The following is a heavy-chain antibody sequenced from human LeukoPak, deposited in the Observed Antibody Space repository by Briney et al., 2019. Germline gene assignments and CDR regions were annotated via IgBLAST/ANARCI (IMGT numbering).Heavy chain of an antibody. CDR2: IYYSGST. V-gene: IGHV4-39*07. CDR3: ARDQGHDSSGVFDY. D-gene: IGHD3-22*01. CDR1: GGSISSSSYY. Sequence: PSETLSLTCTVSGGSISSSSYYWGWIRQPPGKGLEWIGSIYYSGSTYYNPSLKSRVTISVDTSKNQFSLKLSSVTAADTAVYYCARDQGHDSSGVFDYWGQGTLVTVSS. J-gene: IGHJ4*02.